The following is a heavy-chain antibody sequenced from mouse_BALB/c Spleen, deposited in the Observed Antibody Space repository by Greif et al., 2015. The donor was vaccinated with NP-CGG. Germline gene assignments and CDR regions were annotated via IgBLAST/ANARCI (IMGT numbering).Heavy chain of an antibody. CDR3: ARYVYYRSTFDY. CDR1: GFNIQDTY. V-gene: IGHV14-3*02. CDR2: IDPANGST. J-gene: IGHJ2*01. Sequence: VQLQQSGVELVKPGASVRLSCTASGFNIQDTYMHWVKQRPEQGLEWIGRIDPANGSTRYDPKFQGKATITADTPSNTAYRQLSSLTSEDTAVYFCARYVYYRSTFDYWGQGTTLTVSS. D-gene: IGHD1-1*01.